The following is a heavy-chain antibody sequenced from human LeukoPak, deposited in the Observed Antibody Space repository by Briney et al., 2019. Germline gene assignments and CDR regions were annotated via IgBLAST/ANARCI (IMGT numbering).Heavy chain of an antibody. CDR2: ISASGGAT. CDR3: AKGNYGEKIDY. D-gene: IGHD4-17*01. V-gene: IGHV3-23*01. CDR1: GFTFLRHG. Sequence: GGSLRLSCAASGFTFLRHGMTWFRQAPGKGLEWVSGISASGGATYYADSVKGRFTISRDNSKNTLYLQMNSLKAEDAALYYCAKGNYGEKIDYWGPGTLVTVS. J-gene: IGHJ4*02.